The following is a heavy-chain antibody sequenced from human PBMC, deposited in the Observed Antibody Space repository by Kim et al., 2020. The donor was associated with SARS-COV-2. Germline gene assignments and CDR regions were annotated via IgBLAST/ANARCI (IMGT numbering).Heavy chain of an antibody. CDR3: AKGLWFGELLTFYDY. D-gene: IGHD3-10*01. V-gene: IGHV3-9*01. CDR1: GFTFDDYA. J-gene: IGHJ4*02. Sequence: GGSLRLSCAASGFTFDDYAMHWVRQAPGKGLEWVSGISCNSGSIGYADSVKGRFTISRDNAKNSLYLQMNSLRAEDTALYYCAKGLWFGELLTFYDYWGQGTLVTVSS. CDR2: ISCNSGSI.